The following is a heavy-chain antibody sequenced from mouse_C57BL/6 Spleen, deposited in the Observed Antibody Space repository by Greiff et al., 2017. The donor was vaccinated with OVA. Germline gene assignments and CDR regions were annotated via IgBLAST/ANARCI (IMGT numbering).Heavy chain of an antibody. Sequence: QVQLQQSGAELVKPGASVKISCKASGYAFSSYWMNWVKQRPGKGLEWIGQIYPGDGDTNYNGKFKGKATLTADKSSSTAYMQLSSLTSEDSAVYFCARLTTVVEDVDYWGQGTTLTVSS. D-gene: IGHD1-1*01. CDR1: GYAFSSYW. J-gene: IGHJ2*01. CDR3: ARLTTVVEDVDY. V-gene: IGHV1-80*01. CDR2: IYPGDGDT.